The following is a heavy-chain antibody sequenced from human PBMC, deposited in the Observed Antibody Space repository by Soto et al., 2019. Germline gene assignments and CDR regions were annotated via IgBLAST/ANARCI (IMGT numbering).Heavy chain of an antibody. J-gene: IGHJ6*02. CDR2: ISYDGRNQ. D-gene: IGHD3-10*01. CDR1: GFTFSNYA. CDR3: AKDMVRGALESHNAMDV. V-gene: IGHV3-30*14. Sequence: QVQLVESGGGVVQPGRSLRLSCAASGFTFSNYAMHWVRQAPGKGLEWVAVISYDGRNQYYPDSVEGRFTISRDNSKNTLYRQISSLKPEDTAVYYCAKDMVRGALESHNAMDVWGQGTTVTVSS.